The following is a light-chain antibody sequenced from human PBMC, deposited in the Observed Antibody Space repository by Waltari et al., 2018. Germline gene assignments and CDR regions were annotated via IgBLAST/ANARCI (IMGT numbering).Light chain of an antibody. Sequence: QSALTQPASVPGSPGQSITISCPGTTSESSWYQQHPGKVPKLLLYDGNKRPSGISNRFAGSKSADAASLTISGLQADDEADYYCSCFTTTNTLVFGGGTKVTVL. CDR3: SCFTTTNTLV. CDR1: TSES. V-gene: IGLV2-23*01. CDR2: DGN. J-gene: IGLJ2*01.